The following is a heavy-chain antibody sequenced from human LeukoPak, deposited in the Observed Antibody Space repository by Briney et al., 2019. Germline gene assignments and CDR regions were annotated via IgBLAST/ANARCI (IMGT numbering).Heavy chain of an antibody. Sequence: GGSLRLSCAVSGFTFRLYWMHWVRQAPGKGPVWVSRINDDGSDTTYADSVKGRFTISRDDAKNMLFLQMNSLRAEDTAVYYCVRGGPSTWSWGQGTLVTVSS. J-gene: IGHJ5*02. CDR2: INDDGSDT. D-gene: IGHD2-15*01. CDR1: GFTFRLYW. V-gene: IGHV3-74*01. CDR3: VRGGPSTWS.